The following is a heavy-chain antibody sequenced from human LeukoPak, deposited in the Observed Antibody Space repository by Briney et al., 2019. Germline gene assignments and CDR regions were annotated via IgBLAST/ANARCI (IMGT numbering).Heavy chain of an antibody. Sequence: PSETLSLTCTVSGGSISSGGYYWSWIRQAPGKGLEWVSAISGSGGSTYYADSVKGRFTISRDNSKNTLYLQMNSLRAEDTAVYYCAKDSRAARDYWGQGTLVTVSS. CDR2: ISGSGGST. V-gene: IGHV3-23*01. CDR3: AKDSRAARDY. D-gene: IGHD6-6*01. J-gene: IGHJ4*02. CDR1: GGSISSGGYY.